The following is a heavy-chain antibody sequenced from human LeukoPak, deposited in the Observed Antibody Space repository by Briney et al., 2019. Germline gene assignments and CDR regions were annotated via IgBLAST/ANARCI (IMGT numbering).Heavy chain of an antibody. CDR3: AKDRGWFGDLLDDD. Sequence: PGRSLRLSCAASGSTFSRYDMHWVRQAPGKGLEWVAVIWYDGSNKYYADSVKGRFTISRDNSKNTLYLQMNSLRAEDTAVYYCAKDRGWFGDLLDDDWGQGTLVTVSS. CDR2: IWYDGSNK. CDR1: GSTFSRYD. D-gene: IGHD3-10*01. J-gene: IGHJ4*02. V-gene: IGHV3-33*06.